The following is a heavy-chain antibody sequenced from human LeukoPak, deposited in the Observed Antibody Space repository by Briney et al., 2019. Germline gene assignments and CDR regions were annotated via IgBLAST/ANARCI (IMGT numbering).Heavy chain of an antibody. D-gene: IGHD2-2*01. J-gene: IGHJ5*02. Sequence: GGSLRLSCAASGFNFSRNWMTWVRQAPGKGLEWVANIKQDGREEYYVDSVKGRFTISRDNAKKSLYLQMNSLRAEDTAVYYCARDWGDIVVVPALFDPWGQGTLVTVSS. CDR3: ARDWGDIVVVPALFDP. CDR2: IKQDGREE. CDR1: GFNFSRNW. V-gene: IGHV3-7*01.